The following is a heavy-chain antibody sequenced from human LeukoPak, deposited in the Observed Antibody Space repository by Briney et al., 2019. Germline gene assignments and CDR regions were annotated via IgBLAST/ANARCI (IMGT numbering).Heavy chain of an antibody. CDR1: GGSISSSNW. Sequence: SGTLSLTCAVSGGSISSSNWWSWVRQPPGKGLEWIGEIYHSGSTNHNPSLKSRVTISVDKSKNQFSLKLSSVTAADTAVYYCARGPYGSSWFVDYWGQGTLVTVSS. CDR2: IYHSGST. V-gene: IGHV4-4*02. J-gene: IGHJ4*02. D-gene: IGHD6-13*01. CDR3: ARGPYGSSWFVDY.